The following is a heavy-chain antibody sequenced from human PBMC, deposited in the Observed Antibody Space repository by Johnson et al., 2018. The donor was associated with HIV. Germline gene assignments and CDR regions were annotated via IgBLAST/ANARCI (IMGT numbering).Heavy chain of an antibody. D-gene: IGHD3-22*01. J-gene: IGHJ3*02. V-gene: IGHV3-30*04. CDR3: AKDVGNYWPDAFDI. Sequence: QMQLVESGGGVVQPGRSLRLSCAASGFTFSSYAMHWVRQAPGKGLEWVAVISYDGSNKYYADSVKGRFTISRDNSKNTLYLQMNSLRAEDTALYYCAKDVGNYWPDAFDIWGQGTMVTVSS. CDR1: GFTFSSYA. CDR2: ISYDGSNK.